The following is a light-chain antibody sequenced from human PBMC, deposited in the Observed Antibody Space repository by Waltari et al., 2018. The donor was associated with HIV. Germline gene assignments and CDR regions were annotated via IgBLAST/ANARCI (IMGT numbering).Light chain of an antibody. J-gene: IGKJ2*01. CDR3: QQSDSIPYT. CDR2: SAS. Sequence: DIQMTQSPSPLSASVGDRVTITCRASQSISELLNWYQQKPGKAPQLLISSASTLQSGVPSRFSGSGSGTDFTLTINSLQPEDFATYYCQQSDSIPYTFGQGTKLDIK. CDR1: QSISEL. V-gene: IGKV1-39*01.